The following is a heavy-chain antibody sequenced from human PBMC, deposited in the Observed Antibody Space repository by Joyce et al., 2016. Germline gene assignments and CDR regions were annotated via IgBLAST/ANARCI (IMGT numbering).Heavy chain of an antibody. CDR2: IVVGSGNT. CDR1: GFTFTSSA. V-gene: IGHV1-58*02. D-gene: IGHD3-22*01. Sequence: QMQLVQSGPEVKKPGTSAMVSCKASGFTFTSSAMQWVRQARGQRLEWIGGIVVGSGNTNYAQKFQERVTITRDMSTSTAYMGLSSLRAEDTAVYYCAAAPDYYDSSGYYYSAFDIWGQGTMVTVSS. J-gene: IGHJ3*02. CDR3: AAAPDYYDSSGYYYSAFDI.